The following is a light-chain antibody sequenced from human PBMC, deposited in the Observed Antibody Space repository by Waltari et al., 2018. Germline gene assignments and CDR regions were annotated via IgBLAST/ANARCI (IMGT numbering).Light chain of an antibody. J-gene: IGKJ1*01. V-gene: IGKV3-20*01. CDR2: GTS. Sequence: SCRASQSVSRALAWYQQKPGQAPRLLIYGTSNRATGIPDRFSGSGSGTDFSLTISRLEPEDVAVYFCQHYVRLPATFGQGTKVELK. CDR1: QSVSRA. CDR3: QHYVRLPAT.